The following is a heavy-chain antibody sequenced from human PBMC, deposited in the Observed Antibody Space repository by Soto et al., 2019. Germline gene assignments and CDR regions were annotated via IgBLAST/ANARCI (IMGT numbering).Heavy chain of an antibody. V-gene: IGHV1-46*01. D-gene: IGHD2-15*01. CDR1: GYTFTSYY. CDR2: INPSGGST. Sequence: ASVKVSCKASGYTFTSYYMHWVRQAPGQGLEWMGIINPSGGSTSYAQKFQGRVTMTRDTSTSTVYMELSSLRSEDTAVYYCARPTFGYCSGGSCHEAFDIWGQGTMVTVSS. J-gene: IGHJ3*02. CDR3: ARPTFGYCSGGSCHEAFDI.